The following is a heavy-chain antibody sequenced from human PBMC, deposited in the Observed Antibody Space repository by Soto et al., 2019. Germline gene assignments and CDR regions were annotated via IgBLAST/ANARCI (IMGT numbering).Heavy chain of an antibody. CDR3: AREPTPGSYFDY. D-gene: IGHD1-1*01. J-gene: IGHJ4*02. Sequence: SETLSLTCTVSGGSVSSGDYYWSWNRQPPGKGLEWIGDINYSGSTNYNPSLKSRVTISVDTSKNQFSLKLSSVTAADTAVYYCAREPTPGSYFDYWGQGTLVTVSS. V-gene: IGHV4-61*08. CDR1: GGSVSSGDYY. CDR2: INYSGST.